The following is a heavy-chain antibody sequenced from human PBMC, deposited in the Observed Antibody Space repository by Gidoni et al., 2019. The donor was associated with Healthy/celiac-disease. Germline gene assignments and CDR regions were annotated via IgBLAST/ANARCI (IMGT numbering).Heavy chain of an antibody. Sequence: EVQLVESGGGLVKPGGSLRLSCAASGFTFSSYSMNWVRQAPGKGLEWVSSISSSSSYIYYADSVKGRFTISRDNAKNSLYLQMNSLRAEDTAVYYCASRTPGYSYAPFGYWGQGTLVTVSS. CDR2: ISSSSSYI. D-gene: IGHD5-18*01. J-gene: IGHJ4*02. CDR3: ASRTPGYSYAPFGY. V-gene: IGHV3-21*01. CDR1: GFTFSSYS.